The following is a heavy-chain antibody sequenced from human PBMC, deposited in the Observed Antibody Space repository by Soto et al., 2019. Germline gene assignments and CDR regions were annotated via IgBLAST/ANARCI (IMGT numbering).Heavy chain of an antibody. Sequence: EASVKVSCKVSGYTLSELSMHWVRQAPGKGLEWMGGFNPEDGETIYAQKFQGRVTMTEDTSTDTAYMELSSLRSEDTAVYYCATDRRHTGAYVDYYYGMDVWGQGTTVTVSS. CDR3: ATDRRHTGAYVDYYYGMDV. CDR1: GYTLSELS. V-gene: IGHV1-24*01. D-gene: IGHD7-27*01. CDR2: FNPEDGET. J-gene: IGHJ6*02.